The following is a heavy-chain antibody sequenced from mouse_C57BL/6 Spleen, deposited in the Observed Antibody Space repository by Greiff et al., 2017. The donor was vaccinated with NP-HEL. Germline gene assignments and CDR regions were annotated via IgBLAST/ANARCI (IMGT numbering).Heavy chain of an antibody. CDR1: GYTFTSYW. CDR2: IYPSDSET. Sequence: VQLQQPGAELVRPGSSVKLSCKASGYTFTSYWMDWVKQRPGQGLEWIGNIYPSDSETHYNQKFKDKATLTVDKSSSTAYMQLSSLTSEDSAVYYCASEGVVAHWYFDVWGTGTTVTVSS. J-gene: IGHJ1*03. V-gene: IGHV1-61*01. CDR3: ASEGVVAHWYFDV. D-gene: IGHD1-1*01.